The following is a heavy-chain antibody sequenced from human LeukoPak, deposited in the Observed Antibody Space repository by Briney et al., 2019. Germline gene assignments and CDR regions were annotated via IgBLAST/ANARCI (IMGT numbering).Heavy chain of an antibody. V-gene: IGHV3-30*03. CDR2: ISYDGSNK. CDR3: ARGGFFWSGYHFDY. CDR1: GFTFSSYV. Sequence: GRSLRLSCAASGFTFSSYVMHWVRQAPGKGLEWLAVISYDGSNKNYADSVKGRLTISRDNSKNTLYLQMNSLRAEDTAVYYCARGGFFWSGYHFDYWGQGTLVTVSS. D-gene: IGHD3-3*01. J-gene: IGHJ4*02.